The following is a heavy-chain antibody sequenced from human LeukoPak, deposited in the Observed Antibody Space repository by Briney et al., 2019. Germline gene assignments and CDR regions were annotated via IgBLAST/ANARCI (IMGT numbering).Heavy chain of an antibody. CDR1: GLSISIRSCS. J-gene: IGHJ6*02. Sequence: SETLSLTCTVSGLSISIRSCSWAWIRQSPGKRLEWLGAFHYSGNTYYSPSLESRVTISVDTSKIQFSLILTSLTAADTAVYYCARQPTGYPNWFDVWGQGTTVTVSS. CDR2: FHYSGNT. V-gene: IGHV4-39*01. D-gene: IGHD3-9*01. CDR3: ARQPTGYPNWFDV.